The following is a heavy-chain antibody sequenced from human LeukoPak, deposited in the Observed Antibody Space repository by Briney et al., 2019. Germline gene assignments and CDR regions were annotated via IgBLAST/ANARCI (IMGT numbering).Heavy chain of an antibody. CDR2: INPNSGGT. CDR3: ARVGVAAAGGFDY. CDR1: GYTFTGYY. Sequence: ASVKVSCKASGYTFTGYYMHWVRQAPGQGLEWMGWINPNSGGTNYAQKFQGRVTMTRDTSISTAYMELSRLRSDDTAVYYCARVGVAAAGGFDYWGQETLVTVSS. J-gene: IGHJ4*02. D-gene: IGHD6-13*01. V-gene: IGHV1-2*02.